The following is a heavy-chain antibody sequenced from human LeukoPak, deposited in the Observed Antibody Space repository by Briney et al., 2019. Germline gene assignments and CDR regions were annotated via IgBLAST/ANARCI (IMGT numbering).Heavy chain of an antibody. Sequence: GGSLRLSCAASGFTFDDYAMHWVRQAPGKSLEWVSGISWNSGSIGYADSVKGRFTISRDNAKNSLYLQMNSLRSEDMAFYYCARGLVGAAVEGLCDYWGQGTLVTVSS. J-gene: IGHJ4*02. V-gene: IGHV3-9*03. CDR3: ARGLVGAAVEGLCDY. CDR1: GFTFDDYA. CDR2: ISWNSGSI. D-gene: IGHD2-21*01.